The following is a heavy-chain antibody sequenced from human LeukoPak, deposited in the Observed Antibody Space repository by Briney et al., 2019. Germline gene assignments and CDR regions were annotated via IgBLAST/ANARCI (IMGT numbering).Heavy chain of an antibody. Sequence: ASVKFSCKASGGTFSSYAISWVRQAPGQGLEWMGGIIPIFGTANYAQKFQGRVTITADESTSTAYMELSSLRSEDTAVYYCARAPRMDYYYYMDVWGKGTTVTVSS. CDR3: ARAPRMDYYYYMDV. CDR1: GGTFSSYA. CDR2: IIPIFGTA. J-gene: IGHJ6*03. D-gene: IGHD2-15*01. V-gene: IGHV1-69*13.